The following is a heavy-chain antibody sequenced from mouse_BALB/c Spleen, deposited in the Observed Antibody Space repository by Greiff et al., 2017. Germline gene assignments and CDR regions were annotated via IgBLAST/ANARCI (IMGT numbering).Heavy chain of an antibody. V-gene: IGHV14-3*02. J-gene: IGHJ1*01. CDR3: ARDDKWWFDD. D-gene: IGHD1-1*02. CDR1: GFNIKDSY. CDR2: IDPANGNT. Sequence: EVQLQQSGAELVKPGASVKLSCTASGFNIKDSYMHWVKQRPEQGLEWIGRIDPANGNTKYDPKFQGKATITADTSSNTAYLQLSSLTSEDTAVYYCARDDKWWFDDWGEGTTVTVAS.